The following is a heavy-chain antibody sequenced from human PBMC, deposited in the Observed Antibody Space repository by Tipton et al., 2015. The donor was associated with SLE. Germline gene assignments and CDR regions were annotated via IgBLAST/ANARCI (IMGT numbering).Heavy chain of an antibody. CDR3: ARSLEGGYPSYFDY. CDR2: IYHSGST. J-gene: IGHJ4*02. D-gene: IGHD5-12*01. CDR1: GYCISSGYY. Sequence: TLSLTCAVSGYCISSGYYWGWIRQPPGKGLEWIGSIYHSGSTYYNPSLKSRVTISVDTSKNQFSLKLSSVTAADTAVYYCARSLEGGYPSYFDYWGQGTLVTVSS. V-gene: IGHV4-38-2*01.